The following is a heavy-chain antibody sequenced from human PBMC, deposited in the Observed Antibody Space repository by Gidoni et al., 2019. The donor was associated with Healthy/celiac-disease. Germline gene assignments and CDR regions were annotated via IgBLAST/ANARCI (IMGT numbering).Heavy chain of an antibody. J-gene: IGHJ5*02. V-gene: IGHV3-23*01. D-gene: IGHD5-18*01. CDR2: ISGSGGST. CDR3: AKALGYSYGYMGWFDP. CDR1: GFTFISYA. Sequence: EVPLLESGGGLVQPGGSLRLSCAASGFTFISYAMSWVRQAPGKGLEWVSAISGSGGSTYYADSVKGRFTISRDNSKNTLYLQMNSLRAEDTAVYYCAKALGYSYGYMGWFDPWGQGTLVTVSS.